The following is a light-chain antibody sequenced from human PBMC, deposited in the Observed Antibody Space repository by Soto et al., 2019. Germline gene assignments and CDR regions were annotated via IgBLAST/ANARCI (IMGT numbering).Light chain of an antibody. CDR3: QQYGSSPLT. CDR1: QSICRW. V-gene: IGKV1-5*01. Sequence: DIQMTQSPSTLSASVGDRVTITCRASQSICRWLAWYQQKPGKAPQALIYDASSLKSGVPSRFSGNGSGTDFTLTISRLEPEDFAVYYCQQYGSSPLTFGQGTKVDIK. J-gene: IGKJ1*01. CDR2: DAS.